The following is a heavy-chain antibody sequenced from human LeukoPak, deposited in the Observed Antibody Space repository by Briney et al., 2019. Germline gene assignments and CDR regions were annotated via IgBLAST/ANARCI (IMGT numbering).Heavy chain of an antibody. CDR2: ISYDGSKK. J-gene: IGHJ4*02. CDR1: GFTFSSYG. Sequence: GGTLRLSCAASGFTFSSYGMSWVRQAPGKGLEWVAVISYDGSKKNYADSVKGRFTISRDNAKKSLYLQMNSLRAEDTAVYYCASQGFDYWGQGTLVNVSS. CDR3: ASQGFDY. V-gene: IGHV3-30*03.